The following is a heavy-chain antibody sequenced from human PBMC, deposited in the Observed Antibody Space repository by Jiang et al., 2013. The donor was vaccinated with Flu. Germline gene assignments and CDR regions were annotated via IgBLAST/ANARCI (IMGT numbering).Heavy chain of an antibody. Sequence: GSGLVKPSETLSLTCTVSGGSISSSSYYWGWIRQPPGKGLEWIGTIYYSGSTYYNPSLKSRVTISVDTSKNQFSLKLSSVTAADTAVYYCASPMPSDYYGVTSPGNAFDIWGQGTTVTVSS. J-gene: IGHJ3*02. CDR3: ASPMPSDYYGVTSPGNAFDI. CDR1: GGSISSSSYY. CDR2: IYYSGST. D-gene: IGHD3-22*01. V-gene: IGHV4-39*01.